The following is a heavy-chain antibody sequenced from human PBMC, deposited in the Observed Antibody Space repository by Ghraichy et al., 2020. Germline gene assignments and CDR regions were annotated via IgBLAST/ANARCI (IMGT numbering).Heavy chain of an antibody. CDR1: GGSISSYY. CDR2: IYYTGST. V-gene: IGHV4-59*01. J-gene: IGHJ1*01. D-gene: IGHD4-17*01. Sequence: SETLSLTCTVSGGSISSYYWSWIRQPPGKGLEWIGYIYYTGSTKYNPSLKSRVTISGDTSKNQFSLKLSSVTAADTAVYYCARATNYGDLQYFQHWGQGTLVTVSS. CDR3: ARATNYGDLQYFQH.